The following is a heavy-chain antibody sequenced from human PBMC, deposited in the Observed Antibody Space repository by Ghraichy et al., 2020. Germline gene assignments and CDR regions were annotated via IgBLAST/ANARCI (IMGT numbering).Heavy chain of an antibody. Sequence: SETLSLTCSVSGVSINSSSYYWGWIRQPPGKGLEWIGSVYYSGSTYHSPSLKSRVTMSADTSKNQFSLNVKSVTAADTAVYYCARHSGSYIVVAITTPWFFALWGRGTLVTVSS. D-gene: IGHD2-21*01. J-gene: IGHJ2*01. CDR1: GVSINSSSYY. CDR2: VYYSGST. V-gene: IGHV4-39*01. CDR3: ARHSGSYIVVAITTPWFFAL.